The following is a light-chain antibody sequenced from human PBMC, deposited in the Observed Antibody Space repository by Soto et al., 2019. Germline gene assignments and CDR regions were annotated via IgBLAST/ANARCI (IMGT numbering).Light chain of an antibody. J-gene: IGLJ2*01. CDR3: AAWDDRLNGPV. CDR1: SSNIGRNT. CDR2: NNF. V-gene: IGLV1-44*01. Sequence: QSVLTQPPSASGTPGQRVTISCSGSSSNIGRNTVNWYQQLPGTAPKLLIYNNFQRPSGVPDRFSGSKSGTSASLAISGLQSEDEGDYTCAAWDDRLNGPVFGGGTKLTVL.